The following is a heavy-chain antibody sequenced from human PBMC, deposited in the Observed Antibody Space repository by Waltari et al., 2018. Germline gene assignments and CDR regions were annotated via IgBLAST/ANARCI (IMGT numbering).Heavy chain of an antibody. CDR1: GFTFSSYA. J-gene: IGHJ6*03. CDR2: ISSNGGST. CDR3: ARGMGPYYYYYMDV. D-gene: IGHD2-8*01. Sequence: EVQLVESGGGLVQPGGSLRLSCAASGFTFSSYAMHWVRQAPGKGLEYVSAISSNGGSTYYANSVKDRFTISRDNSKNTLYLQMGSLRAEDMAVYYCARGMGPYYYYYMDVWGKGTTVTISS. V-gene: IGHV3-64*01.